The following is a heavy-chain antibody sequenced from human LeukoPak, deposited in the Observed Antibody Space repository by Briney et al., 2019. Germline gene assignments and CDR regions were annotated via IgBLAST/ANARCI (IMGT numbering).Heavy chain of an antibody. CDR1: GFTFSDYY. CDR3: ARDRAVVTAMNAFYV. J-gene: IGHJ3*01. Sequence: PGGALRLSCAASGFTFSDYYMSWIRQAPGKGLEWVSYISSSGGTIYYADSVKGRFTISRDNAKNSLYLQMNSLRAEDTAVYYCARDRAVVTAMNAFYVWVQGTMVTVSS. D-gene: IGHD2-21*02. CDR2: ISSSGGTI. V-gene: IGHV3-11*04.